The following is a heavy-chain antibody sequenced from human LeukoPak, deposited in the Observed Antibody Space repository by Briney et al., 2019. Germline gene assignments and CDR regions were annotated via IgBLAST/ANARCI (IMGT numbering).Heavy chain of an antibody. D-gene: IGHD3-22*01. CDR1: GYTFTSYY. Sequence: ASVKVSRKASGYTFTSYYMHWVRQAPGQGLEWMGIINPSGGSTSYAQKFQGRVTMTRDTSTSTVYMELSSLRSEDTAVYYCARAYYYDSSGRGTPFDPWGQGTLVTVSS. CDR2: INPSGGST. CDR3: ARAYYYDSSGRGTPFDP. J-gene: IGHJ5*02. V-gene: IGHV1-46*01.